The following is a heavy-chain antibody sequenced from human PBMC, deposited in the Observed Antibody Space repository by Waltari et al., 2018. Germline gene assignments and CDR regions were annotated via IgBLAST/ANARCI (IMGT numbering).Heavy chain of an antibody. D-gene: IGHD6-13*01. Sequence: EVQLVESGGGLVKPGGSLRLSCAASGFTFSSYSMNWVRQAPGKGLEWVSSISSSSSYIYYADSVKGRFTISRDNAKNSLYLQMNSLRAEDTAVYYCASGTAAAGRLYYYYGMDVWGQGTTVTV. J-gene: IGHJ6*02. CDR2: ISSSSSYI. CDR1: GFTFSSYS. CDR3: ASGTAAAGRLYYYYGMDV. V-gene: IGHV3-21*01.